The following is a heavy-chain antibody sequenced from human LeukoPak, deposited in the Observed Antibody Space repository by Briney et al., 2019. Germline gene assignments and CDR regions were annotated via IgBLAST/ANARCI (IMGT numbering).Heavy chain of an antibody. CDR2: FCNSGSI. CDR1: GGSINTYY. V-gene: IGHV4-59*01. CDR3: ARGLRDSGWPYFDY. Sequence: SETLSLTCTVSGGSINTYYWSWIRQSPGKGLEWIGYFCNSGSILYNPSLMSRVAISQDTSKNQFSLHLHSVTAADTAVYFCARGLRDSGWPYFDYWGQGILVTVSS. D-gene: IGHD6-19*01. J-gene: IGHJ4*02.